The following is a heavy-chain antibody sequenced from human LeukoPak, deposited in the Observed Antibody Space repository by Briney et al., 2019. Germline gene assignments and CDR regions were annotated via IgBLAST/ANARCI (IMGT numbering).Heavy chain of an antibody. J-gene: IGHJ3*02. CDR1: GGSISSSY. Sequence: SETLSLTCTVSGGSISSSYWSWIRQPPGKGLEWIGYIYYSGSTNYNPSLKSRVTISVDTSKKQLSLKLSSVTAADTAVYYCARPYCSSTSCWVAFDIWGQGTMVTVSS. CDR3: ARPYCSSTSCWVAFDI. V-gene: IGHV4-59*12. D-gene: IGHD2-2*01. CDR2: IYYSGST.